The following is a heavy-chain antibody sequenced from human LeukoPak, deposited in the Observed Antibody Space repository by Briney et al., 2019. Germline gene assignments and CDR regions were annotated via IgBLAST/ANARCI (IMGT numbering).Heavy chain of an antibody. J-gene: IGHJ4*02. D-gene: IGHD4-23*01. Sequence: PSETLSLTCAVYGGSFSGYYWSWIRQPPGKGLEWIGEINHSGSTNYNPSLTSRVTISVDTSKNQFSLKLSSVTAADTAVYYCARGPSYGGNSGVKYYFDYWGQGTLVTVSS. CDR3: ARGPSYGGNSGVKYYFDY. V-gene: IGHV4-34*01. CDR2: INHSGST. CDR1: GGSFSGYY.